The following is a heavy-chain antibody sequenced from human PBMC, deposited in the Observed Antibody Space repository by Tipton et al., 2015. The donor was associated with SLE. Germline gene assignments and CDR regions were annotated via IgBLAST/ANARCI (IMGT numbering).Heavy chain of an antibody. Sequence: SLRLSCAASGFTFSSYGMHWVRQAPGKGLEWVALIWYDGSNKEYADSVKGRFTISRDNSKNTLYLQMNSLRVEDTAVYYCARVDVVVVDTWGQGTLVTVSS. D-gene: IGHD2-15*01. J-gene: IGHJ5*02. V-gene: IGHV3-33*01. CDR2: IWYDGSNK. CDR1: GFTFSSYG. CDR3: ARVDVVVVDT.